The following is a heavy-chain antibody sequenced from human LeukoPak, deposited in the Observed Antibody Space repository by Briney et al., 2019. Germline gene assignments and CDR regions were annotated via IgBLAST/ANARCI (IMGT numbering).Heavy chain of an antibody. CDR2: IYPGESDT. J-gene: IGHJ5*02. CDR1: GYNFTCYW. CDR3: ARSDLSSSWYGSYWFDA. D-gene: IGHD6-13*01. Sequence: GEALKISCKGSGYNFTCYWIGWARPMPGKGLEWMGIIYPGESDTCYRQSFQGQVTISADKPISTAYLQRSSLKASETAMYYCARSDLSSSWYGSYWFDAWGQGTLVTVSS. V-gene: IGHV5-51*04.